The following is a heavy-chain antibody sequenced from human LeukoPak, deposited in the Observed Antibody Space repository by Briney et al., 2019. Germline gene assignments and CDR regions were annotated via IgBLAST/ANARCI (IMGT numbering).Heavy chain of an antibody. J-gene: IGHJ4*02. CDR1: GFTFSDYA. CDR2: IWYDGSKN. D-gene: IGHD1-26*01. CDR3: AKDKGLISGKYYFDY. Sequence: GGSLRLSCAASGFTFSDYAIHWVRQAPGKGLEWVGFIWYDGSKNYHADSVKGRFTISRDNSNNMVYLQMNSLRSEDTAVYYCAKDKGLISGKYYFDYWGQGALVTVPS. V-gene: IGHV3-30*02.